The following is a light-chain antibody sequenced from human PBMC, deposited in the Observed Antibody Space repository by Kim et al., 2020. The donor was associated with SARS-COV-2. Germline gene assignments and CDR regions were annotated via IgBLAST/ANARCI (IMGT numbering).Light chain of an antibody. CDR3: QQRSNWPYS. CDR2: RAS. CDR1: QSVTTY. V-gene: IGKV3-11*01. J-gene: IGKJ2*03. Sequence: SFSPGETAALSCRASQSVTTYLAWYQQNPGHAPRFLIYRASNRAPGIPGRFSGSGSGTDFTLTIGSLEPEDFAVYYCQQRSNWPYSFGQGTKLEI.